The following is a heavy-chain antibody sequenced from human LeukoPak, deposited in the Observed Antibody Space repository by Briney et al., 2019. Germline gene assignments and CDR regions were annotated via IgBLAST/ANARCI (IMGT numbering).Heavy chain of an antibody. CDR3: ARGGKYCSSTTCYVAY. CDR1: GGSFSGYY. V-gene: IGHV4-34*01. Sequence: SETLSLTCAVYGGSFSGYYWSWVRQPPGEGLEWIGEIDHSGGTNCNPSLKSRVTISADTSKNQFSLKLSSVTAADTAVYYCARGGKYCSSTTCYVAYWGQGALVTVSS. CDR2: IDHSGGT. J-gene: IGHJ4*02. D-gene: IGHD2-2*01.